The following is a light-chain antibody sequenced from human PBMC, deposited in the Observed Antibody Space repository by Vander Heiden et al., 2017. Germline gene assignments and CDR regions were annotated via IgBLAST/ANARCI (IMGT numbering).Light chain of an antibody. CDR1: SSDVGCYNL. V-gene: IGLV2-23*02. J-gene: IGLJ3*02. Sequence: QSALTQPASVSGSPGQLITISCTGTSSDVGCYNLVSWYQQHPGKAPKLMIYEVSKRPSVVSNRFSGSKSGNTASLTISGLQAEDEADYYCCSYAGSSTWVFGGGTKLTVL. CDR3: CSYAGSSTWV. CDR2: EVS.